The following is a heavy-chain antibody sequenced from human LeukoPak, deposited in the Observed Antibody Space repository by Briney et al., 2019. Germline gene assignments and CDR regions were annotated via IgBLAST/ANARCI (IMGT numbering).Heavy chain of an antibody. J-gene: IGHJ4*02. CDR2: IYHSGRT. V-gene: IGHV4-4*07. CDR1: GGSISSYY. D-gene: IGHD4-23*01. Sequence: SETLSLTCTVSGGSISSYYWSWIRQPAGKGLEWIGSIYHSGRTFYNPSLKSRVTISVDTSKNQFSLKLSSVTAADTAVYYCARAPVGYYFDYWGQGTLVTVSS. CDR3: ARAPVGYYFDY.